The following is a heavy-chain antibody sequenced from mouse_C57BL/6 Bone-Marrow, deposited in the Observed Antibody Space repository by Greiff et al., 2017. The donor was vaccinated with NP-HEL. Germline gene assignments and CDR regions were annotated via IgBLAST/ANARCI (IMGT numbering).Heavy chain of an antibody. Sequence: QVQLKQPGAELVKPGASVKLSCKASGYTFTSYWMHWVKQRPGQGLEWIGMIHPNSGSTNYNEKFKSKATLTVDKSSSTAYMQLSSLTSEDSAVYYCAREGIYYDSPWFAYWGQGTLVTVSA. D-gene: IGHD2-4*01. CDR2: IHPNSGST. V-gene: IGHV1-64*01. CDR1: GYTFTSYW. CDR3: AREGIYYDSPWFAY. J-gene: IGHJ3*01.